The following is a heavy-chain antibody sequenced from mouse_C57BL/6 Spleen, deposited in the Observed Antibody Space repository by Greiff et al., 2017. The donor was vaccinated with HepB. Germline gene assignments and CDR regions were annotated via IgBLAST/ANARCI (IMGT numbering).Heavy chain of an antibody. J-gene: IGHJ4*01. CDR1: GFTFSSYA. Sequence: EVQGVESGEGLVKPGGSLKLSCAASGFTFSSYAMSWVRQTPEKRLEWVAYISSGGDYIYYADTVTGRFTISRDNARNTLYLQMSSLKSEDTAMYYCTRYHYGSSYVNYAMDYWGQGTSVTVSS. CDR3: TRYHYGSSYVNYAMDY. D-gene: IGHD1-1*01. V-gene: IGHV5-9-1*02. CDR2: ISSGGDYI.